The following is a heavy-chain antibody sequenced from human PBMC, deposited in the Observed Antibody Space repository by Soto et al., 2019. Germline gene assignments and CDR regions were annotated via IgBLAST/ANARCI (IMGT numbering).Heavy chain of an antibody. CDR2: ISGSGGST. Sequence: GGSLRLSCAASGFTFSSYAMSWVRQAPGKGLEWVSAISGSGGSTYYADSVKGRFTISRDNSKNTLYLQMNSLRAEDTAVYYCAKDRLAKLGYCSGGSCQDWFDPWGQGTLVIVSS. CDR1: GFTFSSYA. CDR3: AKDRLAKLGYCSGGSCQDWFDP. V-gene: IGHV3-23*01. J-gene: IGHJ5*02. D-gene: IGHD2-15*01.